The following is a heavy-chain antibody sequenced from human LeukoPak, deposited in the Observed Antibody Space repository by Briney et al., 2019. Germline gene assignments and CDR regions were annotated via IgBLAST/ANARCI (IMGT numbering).Heavy chain of an antibody. CDR3: ARGLQGLGLFMVRGSYYMDV. V-gene: IGHV3-21*01. CDR2: ISTSSSYI. CDR1: GFTLSTYN. J-gene: IGHJ6*03. D-gene: IGHD3-10*01. Sequence: GGSLRLSCAASGFTLSTYNMKWVRQAPRKGLEWVSSISTSSSYIYYADSVKGRFTISRDNARNSLYLQMNSLRAEDTAVYYCARGLQGLGLFMVRGSYYMDVWGKGTTVTISS.